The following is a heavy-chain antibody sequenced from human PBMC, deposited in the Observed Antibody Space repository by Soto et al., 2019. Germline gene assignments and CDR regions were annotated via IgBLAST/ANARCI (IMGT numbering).Heavy chain of an antibody. CDR3: ARLSVYCSSTSCSYYFDY. CDR2: IYYSGST. V-gene: IGHV4-59*08. CDR1: GGSISSYY. J-gene: IGHJ4*02. D-gene: IGHD2-2*01. Sequence: PSETLSLTCAVSGGSISSYYCSWIRQPPEKELEWIGYIYYSGSTNYNPSLKSRVTISVDTSKNQFSLKLSSVTAADTAVYYCARLSVYCSSTSCSYYFDYWGQGTLVTVSS.